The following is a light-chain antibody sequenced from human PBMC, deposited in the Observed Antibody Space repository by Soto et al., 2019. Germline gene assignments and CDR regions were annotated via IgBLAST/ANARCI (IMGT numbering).Light chain of an antibody. J-gene: IGLJ1*01. CDR3: LSYAGSTNYV. CDR2: EVS. CDR1: SRDVGGNNY. V-gene: IGLV2-8*01. Sequence: QSVLTQPPSASGSPGQSVSISCTGTSRDVGGNNYVSWYQQHPGKAPKLMIYEVSKRPSGVPDRFSGSKSGNTASLTVSGLQAEDEADYFCLSYAGSTNYVFGTGTRSPS.